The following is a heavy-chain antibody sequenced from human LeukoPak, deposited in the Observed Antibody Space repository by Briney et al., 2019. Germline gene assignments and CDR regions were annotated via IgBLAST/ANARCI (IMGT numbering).Heavy chain of an antibody. D-gene: IGHD6-13*01. Sequence: PSETLSLTCAVYGGSFSGYYWSWIRQPPGKGLEWIGEINHSGSTNYNPSLKSRVTISVDTSKNQFSLKLSSVTAADTAVYYCVRGRGDSSSWYHFDFWGQGILVTVSS. V-gene: IGHV4-34*01. CDR3: VRGRGDSSSWYHFDF. CDR1: GGSFSGYY. J-gene: IGHJ4*02. CDR2: INHSGST.